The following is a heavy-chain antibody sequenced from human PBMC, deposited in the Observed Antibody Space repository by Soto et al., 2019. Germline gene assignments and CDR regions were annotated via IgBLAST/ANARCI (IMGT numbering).Heavy chain of an antibody. CDR3: ARGYGGPASRFDP. D-gene: IGHD3-10*01. Sequence: QVQLVQSGAEVKKPGASVKVSCKASGYTFTSYAMQWVRQAPGQRLEWMGWINAGNGNTKYSQKFQGRVTITRDTSARTASMEPSSLRSEDTAVYYCARGYGGPASRFDPWGQGTLVTVSS. CDR1: GYTFTSYA. CDR2: INAGNGNT. V-gene: IGHV1-3*01. J-gene: IGHJ5*02.